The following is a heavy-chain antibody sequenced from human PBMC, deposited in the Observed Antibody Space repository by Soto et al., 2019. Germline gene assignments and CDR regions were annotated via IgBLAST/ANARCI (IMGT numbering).Heavy chain of an antibody. V-gene: IGHV3-11*01. D-gene: IGHD2-15*01. CDR2: ISSSGSTI. J-gene: IGHJ6*02. Sequence: QVQLVESGGGLVKPGGSLRLSCGASGFSFSDYYMSWVRQAPGKGLEWISYISSSGSTIFYAPSVKGRFTISRDNAQNSLDLQMDRLRAEDTAVYFCARGGYCSGGRCLWKSTGKDVWGRGTTVTVSS. CDR1: GFSFSDYY. CDR3: ARGGYCSGGRCLWKSTGKDV.